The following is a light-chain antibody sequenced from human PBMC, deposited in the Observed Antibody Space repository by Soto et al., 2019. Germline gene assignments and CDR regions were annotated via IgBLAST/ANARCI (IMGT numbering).Light chain of an antibody. J-gene: IGLJ1*01. CDR3: SSYSGSNNYV. CDR1: SSDVGGYDF. Sequence: QSVLTQPPSASGSPGQSVTISCTGTSSDVGGYDFVSWYQQHPGKAPKLMIHEVSKRPSGVPDRFSGSKSGNTASLTVSGLQAEYEADYYSSSYSGSNNYVLGTGTMVTVL. V-gene: IGLV2-8*01. CDR2: EVS.